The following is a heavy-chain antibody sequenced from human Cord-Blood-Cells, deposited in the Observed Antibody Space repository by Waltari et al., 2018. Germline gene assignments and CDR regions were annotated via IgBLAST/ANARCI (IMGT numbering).Heavy chain of an antibody. J-gene: IGHJ4*02. Sequence: EGQLVPSGAEAKKPAESLTIASKGYRSSLTSYWICWVPQMPGKGLEWMGNIYPGDSDTRYSPSFQGQVTISADKSISTAYLQWSSLKASDTAMYYCARSKVFSSPIDYWGQGTLVTVSS. CDR2: IYPGDSDT. CDR3: ARSKVFSSPIDY. CDR1: RSSLTSYW. D-gene: IGHD6-13*01. V-gene: IGHV5-51*01.